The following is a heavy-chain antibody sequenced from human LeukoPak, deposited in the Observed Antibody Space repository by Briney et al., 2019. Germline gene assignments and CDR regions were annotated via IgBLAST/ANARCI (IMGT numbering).Heavy chain of an antibody. Sequence: PGRSLRLSCAASGFTLSSYAMHWVRQAPGKGLEWVAVISYDGSNKYYADSVKGRFTISRDNSKNTLYLQMNSLGAEDTAVYYCANSDTNYYYYGMDVWGQGTTVTVSS. J-gene: IGHJ6*02. CDR2: ISYDGSNK. CDR1: GFTLSSYA. V-gene: IGHV3-30-3*01. D-gene: IGHD1-26*01. CDR3: ANSDTNYYYYGMDV.